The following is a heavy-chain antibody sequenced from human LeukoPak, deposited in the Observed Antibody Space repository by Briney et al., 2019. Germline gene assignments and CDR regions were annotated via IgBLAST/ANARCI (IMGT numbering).Heavy chain of an antibody. V-gene: IGHV3-21*01. CDR2: ISSSSAYI. CDR1: GFTFSTYS. Sequence: PGGSLRLSCAASGFTFSTYSMNWVRQAPGKGLEWVSSISSSSAYIHYADSVKGRFTISRDNAKNSLYLQMNSLRDTDTAVYYCARGKVGYSYFDYWGQGTLATVSS. CDR3: ARGKVGYSYFDY. D-gene: IGHD5-18*01. J-gene: IGHJ4*02.